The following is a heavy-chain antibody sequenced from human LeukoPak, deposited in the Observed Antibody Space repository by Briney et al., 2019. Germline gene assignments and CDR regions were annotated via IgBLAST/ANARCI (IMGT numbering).Heavy chain of an antibody. Sequence: GGSLRLSCAASGFTFNHFWMSWIRQAPGKGLEWVACIKKTGSETYYVDSVKGRFTITRDNTRNSLFLQMYSLRAEDTAVYFCAREDGYCSGGNCYSYFDSWGQGTLVTVSA. CDR1: GFTFNHFW. V-gene: IGHV3-7*01. CDR3: AREDGYCSGGNCYSYFDS. CDR2: IKKTGSET. D-gene: IGHD2-15*01. J-gene: IGHJ4*02.